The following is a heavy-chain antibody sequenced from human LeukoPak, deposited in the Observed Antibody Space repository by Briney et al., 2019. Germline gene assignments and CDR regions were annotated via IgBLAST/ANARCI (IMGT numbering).Heavy chain of an antibody. D-gene: IGHD3-22*01. J-gene: IGHJ4*02. CDR1: GFTFSTYG. CDR2: ISYDGSNT. Sequence: GGSLRLSCAASGFTFSTYGMHWVRQAPGKGLEWVAVISYDGSNTYSADSVKGRFTISRDNSKNTLYLQMNSLRADDTAVYYCAKDGAYNDSSGFRTYYFDYWGKGTLVTVSS. V-gene: IGHV3-30*18. CDR3: AKDGAYNDSSGFRTYYFDY.